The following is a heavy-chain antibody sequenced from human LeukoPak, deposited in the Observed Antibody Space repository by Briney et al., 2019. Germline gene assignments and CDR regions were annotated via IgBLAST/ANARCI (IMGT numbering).Heavy chain of an antibody. J-gene: IGHJ4*02. D-gene: IGHD3-22*01. V-gene: IGHV4-4*02. CDR1: GGSISSSNW. Sequence: SGTLSLTCAVSGGSISSSNWWSWIRQPPGKGLEWIGEIYHSGSTNYNPSLKSRVTISVDKSKTQFSLKLSSVTAADTAVYYCARDSSGYHYFDYWGQGTLVTVSS. CDR2: IYHSGST. CDR3: ARDSSGYHYFDY.